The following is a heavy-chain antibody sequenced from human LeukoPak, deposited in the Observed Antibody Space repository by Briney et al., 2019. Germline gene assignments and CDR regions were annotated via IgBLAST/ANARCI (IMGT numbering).Heavy chain of an antibody. CDR2: INPSGGST. V-gene: IGHV1-46*01. D-gene: IGHD5-12*01. CDR3: ARDSGYDLRVLDYYGMDV. J-gene: IGHJ6*02. Sequence: KAXXXTFTSYYMXWVRQAPGQGLEWMGIINPSGGSTSYAQKFQGRVTMTRDTSTSTVYMELSSLRSEDTAVYYCARDSGYDLRVLDYYGMDVWGQGTTVTVSS. CDR1: XXTFTSYY.